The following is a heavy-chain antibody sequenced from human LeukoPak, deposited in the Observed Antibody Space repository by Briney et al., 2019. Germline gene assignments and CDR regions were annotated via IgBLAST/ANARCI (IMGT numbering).Heavy chain of an antibody. CDR1: GLSFTNAW. D-gene: IGHD1-14*01. CDR3: TNPPDYFDY. V-gene: IGHV3-15*01. J-gene: IGHJ4*02. Sequence: GGSLRLSCVASGLSFTNAWMSWVRQAPGKGLEWVGRIKSKTDGGTTDYATPVKGRFTISRDDSKNTLYRQMNSLKTEDTAVYYCTNPPDYFDYWGQGTLVTVSS. CDR2: IKSKTDGGTT.